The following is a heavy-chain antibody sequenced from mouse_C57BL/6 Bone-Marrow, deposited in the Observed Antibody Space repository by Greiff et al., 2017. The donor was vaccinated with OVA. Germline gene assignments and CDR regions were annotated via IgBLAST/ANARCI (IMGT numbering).Heavy chain of an antibody. J-gene: IGHJ2*01. D-gene: IGHD2-9*01. CDR3: ARCPYYGYDPLFDY. V-gene: IGHV5-15*01. CDR1: GFTFSDYG. CDR2: ISNLAYSI. Sequence: DVMLVESGGGLVQPGGSLKLSCAASGFTFSDYGMAWVRQAPRKGPEWVAFISNLAYSIYYADTVTGRFTISRENAKNTLYLEMSSLRSEDTAMYYCARCPYYGYDPLFDYWGQGTTLTVSS.